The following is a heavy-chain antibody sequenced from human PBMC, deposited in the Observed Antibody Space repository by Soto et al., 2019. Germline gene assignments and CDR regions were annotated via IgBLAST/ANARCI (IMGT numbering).Heavy chain of an antibody. CDR2: IKSKTDGGTT. CDR1: GFTFSNAW. J-gene: IGHJ6*02. Sequence: GGSLRLSCAASGFTFSNAWMNWVRQAPGKGLEWVGRIKSKTDGGTTDYAAPVKGRFTISRDDSKNTLYLQMNSLKTEDTAVYYCTTAERIQLWLLYYYYGMDVWGQGTTVTVSS. CDR3: TTAERIQLWLLYYYYGMDV. D-gene: IGHD5-18*01. V-gene: IGHV3-15*07.